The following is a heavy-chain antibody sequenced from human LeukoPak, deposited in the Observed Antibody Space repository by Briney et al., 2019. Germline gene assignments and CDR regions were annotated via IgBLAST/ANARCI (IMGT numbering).Heavy chain of an antibody. D-gene: IGHD1-26*01. Sequence: PSETLSLTCTVSGASISGSGYYWGWIRQPPGKGLEWIGNIYDSGSTYYNASLQSRVTISIDTSKNQFSLRLSSVTAADTAMYYCAKSGGYGLIDYWGQGALVTVSS. V-gene: IGHV4-39*01. J-gene: IGHJ4*02. CDR3: AKSGGYGLIDY. CDR2: IYDSGST. CDR1: GASISGSGYY.